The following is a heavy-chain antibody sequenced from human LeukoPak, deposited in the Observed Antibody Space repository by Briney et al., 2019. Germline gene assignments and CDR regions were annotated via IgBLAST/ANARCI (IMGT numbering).Heavy chain of an antibody. D-gene: IGHD6-13*01. J-gene: IGHJ4*02. CDR2: IYHSGST. Sequence: SETLSLTCPVSGYSISSGYYWGWIRQPPGKGLEWIGSIYHSGSTYYNPSLKSRVTISVDTSKNQFSLKLSSVTAADTAVYYCARLISSSHFDYWGQGTLVTVSS. CDR3: ARLISSSHFDY. V-gene: IGHV4-38-2*01. CDR1: GYSISSGYY.